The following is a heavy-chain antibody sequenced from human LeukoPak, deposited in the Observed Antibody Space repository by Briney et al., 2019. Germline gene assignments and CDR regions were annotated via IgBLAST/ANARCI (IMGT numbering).Heavy chain of an antibody. V-gene: IGHV4-34*01. J-gene: IGHJ4*02. CDR3: ARVYYDFWFDY. Sequence: SETLSLTCAAYGGSFSGYYWSWTRQPPGKGLEWIGEINHSGSTNYNPSLKSRVTISVDTSKNQFSLKLSSVTAADTAVYYCARVYYDFWFDYWGQGTLVTVSS. D-gene: IGHD3-3*01. CDR1: GGSFSGYY. CDR2: INHSGST.